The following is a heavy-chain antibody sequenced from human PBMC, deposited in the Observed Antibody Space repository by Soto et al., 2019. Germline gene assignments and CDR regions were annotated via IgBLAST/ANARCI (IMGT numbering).Heavy chain of an antibody. Sequence: QVQLVQSGAEAKKPGSSVKVSCKTSGGTFSSYAISWVRHAPGQGREWMGGIVPLFRTTNYAQKIQGRVTITADRSTYTGYMEMSGLRSGDTAVYYCARGGYSSTWSNLLERSGLDVWGQGTTVTVSS. CDR2: IVPLFRTT. J-gene: IGHJ6*02. CDR3: ARGGYSSTWSNLLERSGLDV. CDR1: GGTFSSYA. D-gene: IGHD6-13*01. V-gene: IGHV1-69*06.